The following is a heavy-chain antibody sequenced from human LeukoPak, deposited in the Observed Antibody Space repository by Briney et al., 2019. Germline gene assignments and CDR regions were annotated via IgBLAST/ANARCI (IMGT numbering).Heavy chain of an antibody. V-gene: IGHV4-59*08. CDR2: IYNNGNN. Sequence: SSETLSLTCTVSGGSVSSYFWSWIRQPPGKGLEWIGYIYNNGNNNYNPSHKSRISISVDTSKNQISLKLSSVTAADTALYYCARYSWSASTPGSWFDPWGQGTLVTVSS. D-gene: IGHD2-15*01. J-gene: IGHJ5*02. CDR3: ARYSWSASTPGSWFDP. CDR1: GGSVSSYF.